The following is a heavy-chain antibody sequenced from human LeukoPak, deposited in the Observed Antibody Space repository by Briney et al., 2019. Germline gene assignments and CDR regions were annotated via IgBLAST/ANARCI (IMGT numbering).Heavy chain of an antibody. D-gene: IGHD6-13*01. J-gene: IGHJ4*02. V-gene: IGHV4-39*07. CDR1: GGSISSSSYY. CDR2: IYYSGST. Sequence: SETLSLTCTVSGGSISSSSYYWGWIRQPPGKGLEWIGSIYYSGSTYYNPSLKSRVTISVDTSRNQFSLKLSSVTAADTAVYYCARDLYFDSSSWSAYFDYWGQGTLVTVSS. CDR3: ARDLYFDSSSWSAYFDY.